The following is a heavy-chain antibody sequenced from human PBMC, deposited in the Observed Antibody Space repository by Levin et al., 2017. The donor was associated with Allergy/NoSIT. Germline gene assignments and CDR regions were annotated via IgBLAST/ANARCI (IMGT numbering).Heavy chain of an antibody. D-gene: IGHD5-24*01. CDR3: ARAGFREGYRDCDY. V-gene: IGHV4-34*01. Sequence: SETLSLTCAVYGGSFSGYYWSWIRQPPGKGLEWIGEINHSGSTNYNPSLKSRVTISVDTSKNQFSLKLSSVTAADTAVYYCARAGFREGYRDCDYWGQGTLVTVSS. CDR1: GGSFSGYY. J-gene: IGHJ4*02. CDR2: INHSGST.